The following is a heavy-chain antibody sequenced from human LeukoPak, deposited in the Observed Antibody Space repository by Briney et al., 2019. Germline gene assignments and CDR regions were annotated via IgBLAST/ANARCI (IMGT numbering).Heavy chain of an antibody. D-gene: IGHD6-13*01. CDR3: ARRAPYSSSWYQWFDP. CDR1: GYTFTSYY. J-gene: IGHJ5*02. Sequence: ASVKVSCKASGYTFTSYYMHWVRQAPGQGLEWIGIINPSGGSTSYAQKFQGRVTMTRDTSTSTVYMELSSLRSEDTAVYYCARRAPYSSSWYQWFDPWGQGTLVTVSS. V-gene: IGHV1-46*01. CDR2: INPSGGST.